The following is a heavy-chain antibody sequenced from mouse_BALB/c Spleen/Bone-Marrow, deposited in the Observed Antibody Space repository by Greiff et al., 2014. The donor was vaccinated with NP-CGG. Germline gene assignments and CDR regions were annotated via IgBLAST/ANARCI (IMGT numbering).Heavy chain of an antibody. CDR1: GYTFTSYW. Sequence: QVQLQQSGAELVKPGASVKLSCKTSGYTFTSYWIQWVKQRPGQGLGWIGEIFPGTGTTYYNEKFKGKATLTIDTSSGTAYMQLSSLPSEDSAVYFCASRDSSGYVPDYWGQGTTLTVSS. CDR3: ASRDSSGYVPDY. CDR2: IFPGTGTT. V-gene: IGHV1S132*01. D-gene: IGHD3-2*01. J-gene: IGHJ2*01.